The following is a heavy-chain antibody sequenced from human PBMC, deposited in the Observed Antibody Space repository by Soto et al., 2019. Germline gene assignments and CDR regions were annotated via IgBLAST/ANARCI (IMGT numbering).Heavy chain of an antibody. V-gene: IGHV4-31*03. Sequence: QVQLQESGPGLVKPSQTLSLSCSVSGGPISTPGYYWSWIRQSPEKGLEWMGYIHHTGSTNHNPSLRGRLSMSVDTSNNQFSLKLISVTAADPAVYFCGTGQTAATGRFGELEYWGQGTQVTVSS. J-gene: IGHJ4*02. CDR1: GGPISTPGYY. CDR2: IHHTGST. CDR3: GTGQTAATGRFGELEY. D-gene: IGHD3-10*01.